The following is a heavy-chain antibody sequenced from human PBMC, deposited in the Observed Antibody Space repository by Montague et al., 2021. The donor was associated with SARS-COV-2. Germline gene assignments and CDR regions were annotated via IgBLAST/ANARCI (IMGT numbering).Heavy chain of an antibody. J-gene: IGHJ6*02. V-gene: IGHV3-33*08. CDR2: IWYDGSNQ. D-gene: IGHD3-10*01. Sequence: SLRLSCAASGFTFSSYDMHWVRQAPGKGLEWVAVIWYDGSNQYYGDSVKGRFTISRDNSKNTLYLQMNSLRAEVTAVYYCAREYSAPRWFGEYSRYGMDVGGQGTPVTVSS. CDR1: GFTFSSYD. CDR3: AREYSAPRWFGEYSRYGMDV.